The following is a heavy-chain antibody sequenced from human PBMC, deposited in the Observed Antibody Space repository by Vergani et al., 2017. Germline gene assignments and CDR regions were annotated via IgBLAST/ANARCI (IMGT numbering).Heavy chain of an antibody. D-gene: IGHD3-10*01. CDR2: IIPIFGTA. CDR1: GGTFSSYA. V-gene: IGHV1-69*01. CDR3: ARDGYGSGRSPLDDGMDV. J-gene: IGHJ6*02. Sequence: QVQLVQSGAEVKKPGSSVKVSCKASGGTFSSYAISWVRQAPGQGLEWMGGIIPIFGTANYAQKFQGRVTMTADEATRTAYMELSSLRSEDTAVYYCARDGYGSGRSPLDDGMDVWGQGTTVTVSS.